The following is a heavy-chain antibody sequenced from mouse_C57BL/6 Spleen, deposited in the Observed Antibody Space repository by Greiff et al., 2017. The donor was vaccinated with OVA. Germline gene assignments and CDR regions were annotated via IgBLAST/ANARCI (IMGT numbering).Heavy chain of an antibody. D-gene: IGHD1-1*01. Sequence: VQLQQSGPELVKPGVSVKIPCKASGYTFTDYNMDWVKQSHGKSLEWIGDINPNNGGTIYNQKFKGKATLTVDKSSSTAYMELRSLTSEDTAVYYCARKDYYGSSPWYFDVWGTGTTVTVSS. CDR2: INPNNGGT. CDR3: ARKDYYGSSPWYFDV. J-gene: IGHJ1*03. V-gene: IGHV1-18*01. CDR1: GYTFTDYN.